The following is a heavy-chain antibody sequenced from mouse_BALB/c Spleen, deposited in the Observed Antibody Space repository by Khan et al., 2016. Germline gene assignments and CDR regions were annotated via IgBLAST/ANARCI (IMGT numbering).Heavy chain of an antibody. Sequence: QIQLVQSGPELKKPGETVKISCKASGYTFTDYSMHWVKQAPGKGLKWMGWINTETGEPTYADDFKGRFAFSLETSASTAYLQINNLKNEDTATYFCARDYYGSHFDVWGAGTTVDVSS. CDR2: INTETGEP. J-gene: IGHJ1*01. D-gene: IGHD1-1*01. CDR3: ARDYYGSHFDV. CDR1: GYTFTDYS. V-gene: IGHV9-2-1*01.